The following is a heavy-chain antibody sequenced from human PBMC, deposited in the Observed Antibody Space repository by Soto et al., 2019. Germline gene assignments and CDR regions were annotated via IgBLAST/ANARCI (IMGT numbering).Heavy chain of an antibody. Sequence: GGSLRLSCAASGFTFSSYAMSWVRQAPGKGLEWVSAISGSGGSTYYADSVKGRFTISRENSKNKLYLQMNSLRAEDADVYYCAKVGVSSGVIAVAGTGAFDIWGQGTMVTVSS. CDR3: AKVGVSSGVIAVAGTGAFDI. CDR1: GFTFSSYA. J-gene: IGHJ3*02. CDR2: ISGSGGST. D-gene: IGHD6-19*01. V-gene: IGHV3-23*01.